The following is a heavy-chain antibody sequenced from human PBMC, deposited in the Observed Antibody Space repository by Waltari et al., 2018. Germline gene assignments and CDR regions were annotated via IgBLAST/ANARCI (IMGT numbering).Heavy chain of an antibody. CDR3: ARGEGGFDY. CDR2: IYYSGST. CDR1: GGSISSSY. Sequence: QVQLQESGPGLVKPSETLSLTCTVSGGSISSSYWSWIRQPPGKGLEWIWYIYYSGSTNYNPSLKSRVTISVDTSKNQFSLKLSSVTAADTAVYYCARGEGGFDYWGQGTLVTVSS. D-gene: IGHD1-26*01. V-gene: IGHV4-59*01. J-gene: IGHJ4*02.